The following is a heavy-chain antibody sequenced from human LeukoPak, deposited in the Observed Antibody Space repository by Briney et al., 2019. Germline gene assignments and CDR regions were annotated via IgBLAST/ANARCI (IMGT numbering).Heavy chain of an antibody. CDR1: GGSISSSNW. D-gene: IGHD5-12*01. CDR3: ARDLQVGGGYDWGPGGYYFDY. V-gene: IGHV4-4*02. J-gene: IGHJ4*02. CDR2: IYHSGST. Sequence: SETLSLTCAVSGGSISSSNWWSWVRQPPGKGLEWIGEIYHSGSTNYNPSLKSRVTISVDKSKNQFSLKLSSVTAADTAVYYCARDLQVGGGYDWGPGGYYFDYWGQGTLVTVSS.